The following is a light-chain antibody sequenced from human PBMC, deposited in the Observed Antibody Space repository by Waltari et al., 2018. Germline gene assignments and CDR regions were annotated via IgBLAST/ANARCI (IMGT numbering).Light chain of an antibody. Sequence: CRASQSVSSSYLAWYQQKPGQAPRLLIYGASSRATGIPDRFSGSGSGTDVTLTISRLEPEDFAVYYCQQYGSSPRTFGQGTKVEIK. V-gene: IGKV3-20*01. CDR2: GAS. CDR1: QSVSSSY. J-gene: IGKJ1*01. CDR3: QQYGSSPRT.